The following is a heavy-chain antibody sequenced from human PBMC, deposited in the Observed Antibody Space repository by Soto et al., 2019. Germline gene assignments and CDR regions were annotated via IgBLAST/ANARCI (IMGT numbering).Heavy chain of an antibody. V-gene: IGHV1-69*06. CDR1: GGTFSSYA. J-gene: IGHJ4*02. CDR2: IIPIFGTA. Sequence: QVQLVQSGAEVKKPGSSVKVSCKASGGTFSSYAISWVRQAPGQGLEWMGGIIPIFGTANYAQKFQGRVTITADKSTSTAYLELSSLRAEDTAVYDCARGAPYSYGSDYFDYWGPGTLVTGSS. D-gene: IGHD5-18*01. CDR3: ARGAPYSYGSDYFDY.